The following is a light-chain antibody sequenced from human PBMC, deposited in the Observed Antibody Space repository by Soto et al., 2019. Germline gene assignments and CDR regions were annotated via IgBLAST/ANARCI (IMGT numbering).Light chain of an antibody. V-gene: IGKV4-1*01. Sequence: DIVMTQSPDSLAVSLGERATINCKSSQSVLYSSNNKNYLAWYQQKPGQPPKLLIYWASTRESGVPDRFSGSGSATEFTLTISSMQAEDVAVYYCQQHYSTPRTFGQGTKVEIK. CDR3: QQHYSTPRT. CDR2: WAS. CDR1: QSVLYSSNNKNY. J-gene: IGKJ1*01.